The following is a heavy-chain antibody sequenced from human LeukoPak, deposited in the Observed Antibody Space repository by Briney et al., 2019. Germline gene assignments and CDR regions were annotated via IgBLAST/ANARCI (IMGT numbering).Heavy chain of an antibody. CDR1: GGSISSGGYS. V-gene: IGHV4-30-2*01. J-gene: IGHJ4*02. Sequence: SETLSLTCAVSGGSISSGGYSWSWIRQPPGKGLEWIGYIYHSGSTNYNPSLKSRVTISVDTSKNQFSLKLSSVTAADTAVYYCARDNGEYYFDYWGQGTLVTVSS. D-gene: IGHD3-10*01. CDR3: ARDNGEYYFDY. CDR2: IYHSGST.